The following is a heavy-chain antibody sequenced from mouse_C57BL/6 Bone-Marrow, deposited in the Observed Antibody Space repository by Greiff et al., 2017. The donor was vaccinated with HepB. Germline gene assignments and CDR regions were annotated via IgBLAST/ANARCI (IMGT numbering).Heavy chain of an antibody. CDR1: GFTFSDYG. J-gene: IGHJ4*01. V-gene: IGHV5-17*01. CDR3: ARCYYGSSYCYAMDY. CDR2: ISSGSSTI. D-gene: IGHD1-1*01. Sequence: EVKLMESGGGLVKPGGSLKLSCAASGFTFSDYGMHWVRQAPEKGLEWVAYISSGSSTIYYADTVKGRFTISRDNAKNTLFLQMTSLRSEDTAMYYCARCYYGSSYCYAMDYWGQGTSVTVSS.